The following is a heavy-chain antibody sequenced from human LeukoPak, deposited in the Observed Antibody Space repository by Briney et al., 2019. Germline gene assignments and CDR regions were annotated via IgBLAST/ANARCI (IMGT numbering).Heavy chain of an antibody. Sequence: GGSLRLSCAASGFTFSSYSMNWVRQAPGKGLEGVAVICYDRSNKYYADSVKGRFTISRDNSKNTLYLQMNSLRAEDTAVYYCAREGRFYGMDVWGQGTTVTVSS. D-gene: IGHD3-3*01. V-gene: IGHV3-33*08. CDR2: ICYDRSNK. CDR1: GFTFSSYS. J-gene: IGHJ6*02. CDR3: AREGRFYGMDV.